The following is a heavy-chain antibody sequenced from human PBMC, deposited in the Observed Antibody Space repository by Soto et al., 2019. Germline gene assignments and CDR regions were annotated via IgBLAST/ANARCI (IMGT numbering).Heavy chain of an antibody. CDR3: AKDTRRNSWSGWVES. D-gene: IGHD4-4*01. Sequence: SVRLSCAASGFPFITYGIYWVRQAPGKGLEWVAFISFDEVYKYYGDSVKGRFTISRDNSKNTLSLQMNSLRPEDTAVYYCAKDTRRNSWSGWVESWGQGTLVTVSS. CDR1: GFPFITYG. J-gene: IGHJ4*02. CDR2: ISFDEVYK. V-gene: IGHV3-30*18.